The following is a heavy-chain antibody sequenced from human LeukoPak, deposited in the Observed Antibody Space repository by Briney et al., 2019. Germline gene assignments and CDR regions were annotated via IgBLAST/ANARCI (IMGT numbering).Heavy chain of an antibody. Sequence: SETPSLTCAVYGGSFSGYYWGWIRQPPGKGLEWIGSIYHSGSTYYNPSLKSRVTISVDTSKNQFSLKLSSVTAADTAVYYCARHVWYEVFDYWGQGTLVTVSS. CDR2: IYHSGST. CDR1: GGSFSGYY. J-gene: IGHJ4*02. CDR3: ARHVWYEVFDY. D-gene: IGHD3-3*02. V-gene: IGHV4-34*01.